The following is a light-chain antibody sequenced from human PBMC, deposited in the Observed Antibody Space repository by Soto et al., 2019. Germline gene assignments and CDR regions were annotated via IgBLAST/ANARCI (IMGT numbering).Light chain of an antibody. J-gene: IGKJ5*01. CDR3: QQSYNAPIT. V-gene: IGKV1-39*01. CDR2: VAS. CDR1: QNIINY. Sequence: DIQLTQSPSAMSASVGDIVTITFRASQNIINYLNLYQQKPGKAPQLLIYVASRLESGVPSRFSGSGSGTDFTLTITSLQPEDFATYYCQQSYNAPITFGQGTRLEIK.